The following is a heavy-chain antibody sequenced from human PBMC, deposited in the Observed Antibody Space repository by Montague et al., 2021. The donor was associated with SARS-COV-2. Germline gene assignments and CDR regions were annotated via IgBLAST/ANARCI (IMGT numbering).Heavy chain of an antibody. CDR2: ISAYNGNT. J-gene: IGHJ6*02. CDR3: ARDPTQGWGYSYSAMDV. CDR1: GYTFTNYG. Sequence: SVRVSCKASGYTFTNYGINLLRQAPVQGLEWMGWISAYNGNTNYAQNLQGRVTMTTDTSTSTAYTELRSLRSDDTAVYFCARDPTQGWGYSYSAMDVWGQGTTITVSS. D-gene: IGHD3-16*01. V-gene: IGHV1-18*01.